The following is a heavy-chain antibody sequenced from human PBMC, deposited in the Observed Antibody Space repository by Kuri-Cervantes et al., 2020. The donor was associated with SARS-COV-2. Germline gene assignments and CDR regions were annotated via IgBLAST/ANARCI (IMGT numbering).Heavy chain of an antibody. V-gene: IGHV3-53*01. Sequence: GGSLRLSCAASGFMFSNYTMSWVRQAPGKGLEWVSIIYSDGSTYYADSVKGRFPISRDNSKNTLYLQMNSLRAEDTAVYYCARARGYCTNGVCYLWFDPWGQGTLVTVSS. CDR1: GFMFSNYT. CDR3: ARARGYCTNGVCYLWFDP. CDR2: IYSDGST. D-gene: IGHD2-8*01. J-gene: IGHJ5*02.